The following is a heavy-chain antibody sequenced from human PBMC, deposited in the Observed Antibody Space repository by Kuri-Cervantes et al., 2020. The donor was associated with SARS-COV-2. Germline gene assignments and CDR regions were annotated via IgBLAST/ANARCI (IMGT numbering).Heavy chain of an antibody. V-gene: IGHV3-23*01. J-gene: IGHJ4*02. D-gene: IGHD3-16*01. CDR3: ARNGATFGSIDY. CDR1: GFTFSSYA. Sequence: GESLKISCAASGFTFSSYAMSWVRQAPGKGLEWVSVISASGINTYYADSVKGRFTISRDNSKNTLYLQMSGLRAEDTAVYYCARNGATFGSIDYWGQGTLVTGSS. CDR2: ISASGINT.